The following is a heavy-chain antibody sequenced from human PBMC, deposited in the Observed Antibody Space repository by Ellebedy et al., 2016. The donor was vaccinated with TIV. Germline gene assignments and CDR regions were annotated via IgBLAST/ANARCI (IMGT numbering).Heavy chain of an antibody. CDR1: GGSLSGYY. CDR3: ARHLLHPNLRLGELSLNWYFDL. J-gene: IGHJ2*01. CDR2: INHSGST. Sequence: SETLSLTCAVYGGSLSGYYWSWIRQPPGKGLEWIGEINHSGSTNYNPSLKSRVTISLDTSKNQFSLKLSSVTAADTAVYYCARHLLHPNLRLGELSLNWYFDLWGRGTLVTVSS. D-gene: IGHD3-16*02. V-gene: IGHV4-34*01.